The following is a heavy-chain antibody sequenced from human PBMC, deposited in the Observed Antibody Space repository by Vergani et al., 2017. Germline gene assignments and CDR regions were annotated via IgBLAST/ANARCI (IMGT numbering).Heavy chain of an antibody. Sequence: QVQLQESGPGLVKPSQTLSLTCTVSGGSISSGGYYWSWIRQHPGQGLEWIGYIYYSGSTYYNPSLKSRVSISVDTSKNQFSLKLTSVTAADTAVYYCARRGWGSSVGYFDYWGQGTLVTVSS. D-gene: IGHD6-6*01. CDR1: GGSISSGGYY. CDR3: ARRGWGSSVGYFDY. V-gene: IGHV4-31*03. CDR2: IYYSGST. J-gene: IGHJ4*02.